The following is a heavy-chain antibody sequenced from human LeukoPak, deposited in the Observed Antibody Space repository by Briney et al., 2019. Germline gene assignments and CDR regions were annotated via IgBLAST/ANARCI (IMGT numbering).Heavy chain of an antibody. J-gene: IGHJ3*02. D-gene: IGHD1-1*01. V-gene: IGHV3-21*01. CDR1: GFTFSSYS. Sequence: PGGSLRLSCAASGFTFSSYSMNWVRQAPGKGLEWVSSISSSYIYYADSVKGRFTISRDNAKNSLYLQMNSLRAEDTAVYYCARDGTGSDAFDIWGQGTMVTVSS. CDR2: ISSSYI. CDR3: ARDGTGSDAFDI.